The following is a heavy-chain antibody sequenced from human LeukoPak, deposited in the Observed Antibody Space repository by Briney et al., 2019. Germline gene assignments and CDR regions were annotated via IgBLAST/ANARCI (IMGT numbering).Heavy chain of an antibody. J-gene: IGHJ5*02. CDR1: GKTFTSYA. CDR3: ARDEGYSSSVPFDP. V-gene: IGHV1-3*01. CDR2: INAGNGNT. Sequence: GASGKVSCKASGKTFTSYARHWVRQAPGKRFGWMGWINAGNGNTKYSQKFQGRVTITRDTSATTAYMELSSLRSEDTAVYYCARDEGYSSSVPFDPWGQGTLVTVSS. D-gene: IGHD6-13*01.